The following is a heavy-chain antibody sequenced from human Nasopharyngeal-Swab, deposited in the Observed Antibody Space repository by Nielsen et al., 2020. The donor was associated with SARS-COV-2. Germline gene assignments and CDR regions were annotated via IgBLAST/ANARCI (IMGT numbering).Heavy chain of an antibody. Sequence: ASAKVSCKASGYTFTSYDINWVRQATGQGLEWMGWMNPNSGNTGYAQKFQGRVTVTRNTSISTTYMELSSLRSEDTAVYYCARLSNYDFWSGYYAYMDVWGKGTTVTVSS. CDR2: MNPNSGNT. J-gene: IGHJ6*03. D-gene: IGHD3-3*01. CDR3: ARLSNYDFWSGYYAYMDV. V-gene: IGHV1-8*01. CDR1: GYTFTSYD.